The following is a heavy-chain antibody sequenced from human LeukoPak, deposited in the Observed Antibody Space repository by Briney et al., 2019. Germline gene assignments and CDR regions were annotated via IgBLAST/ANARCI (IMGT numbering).Heavy chain of an antibody. CDR2: ISGSGGST. CDR3: AKVLNMDRAAARRGGSTYSFDY. CDR1: GLTVSDNC. J-gene: IGHJ4*02. Sequence: PGGSLRLSCVASGLTVSDNCMSWVRQAPGKGLEWVSVISGSGGSTYYADSVKGRFTISRDNSKNTLYLKMNSLRAEDTAVYYCAKVLNMDRAAARRGGSTYSFDYWGQGTLVTVSS. D-gene: IGHD6-13*01. V-gene: IGHV3-23*01.